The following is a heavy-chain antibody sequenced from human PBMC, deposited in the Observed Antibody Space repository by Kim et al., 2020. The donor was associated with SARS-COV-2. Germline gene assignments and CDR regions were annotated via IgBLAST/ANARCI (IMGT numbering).Heavy chain of an antibody. J-gene: IGHJ4*02. D-gene: IGHD3-3*01. CDR3: ARVVAYYDFWSGYYNFDY. V-gene: IGHV4-34*01. CDR2: INHSGST. CDR1: GGSFSGYY. Sequence: SETLSLTCAVYGGSFSGYYWSWIRQPPGKGLEWIGEINHSGSTNYNPSLKSRVTISVDTSKNQFSLKLSSVTAADTAVYYCARVVAYYDFWSGYYNFDYWGQGTLVTVSS.